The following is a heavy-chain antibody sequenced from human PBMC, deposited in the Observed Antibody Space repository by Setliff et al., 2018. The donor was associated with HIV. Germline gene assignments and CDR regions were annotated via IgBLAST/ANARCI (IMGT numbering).Heavy chain of an antibody. CDR1: GGSISSHY. Sequence: SETLSLTCTVSGGSISSHYWSWIRQPPGKGLEWLGRIFSSGSTSYNSSLKSRVTMSVDTSKNQFSLRLTSVTAADTAVYYCARDPVITMMVGPKFYFDCWGQGILVTVSS. V-gene: IGHV4-4*07. D-gene: IGHD3-22*01. CDR3: ARDPVITMMVGPKFYFDC. CDR2: IFSSGST. J-gene: IGHJ4*02.